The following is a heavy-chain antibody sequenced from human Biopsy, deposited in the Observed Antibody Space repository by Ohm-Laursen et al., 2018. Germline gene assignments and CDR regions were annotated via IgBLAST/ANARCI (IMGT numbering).Heavy chain of an antibody. CDR1: GGSMSDHY. J-gene: IGHJ6*02. Sequence: TLSLTCTVSGGSMSDHYWSWLRQTPGKGLEWLGYIYYTGKTTYNPSLESRITISVDTSKNKFSLQLDSMTAADTAVYYCGRVWLWRGYGMDVWSQGTTVTVSS. CDR2: IYYTGKT. D-gene: IGHD6-19*01. V-gene: IGHV4-59*11. CDR3: GRVWLWRGYGMDV.